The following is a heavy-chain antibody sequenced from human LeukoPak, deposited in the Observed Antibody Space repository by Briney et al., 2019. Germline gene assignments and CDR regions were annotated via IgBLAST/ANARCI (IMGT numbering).Heavy chain of an antibody. V-gene: IGHV3-21*01. CDR2: IDSDTDNI. CDR3: ARRFDS. J-gene: IGHJ4*02. Sequence: GGSLRLSCAASGFTFSSYSMNWVRQAPGKGLEWVSYIDSDTDNIHYADSVKGRFTISKDNAKNSLYLQMNSLRAEDTAVYYCARRFDSWGQGTLVTVSS. CDR1: GFTFSSYS.